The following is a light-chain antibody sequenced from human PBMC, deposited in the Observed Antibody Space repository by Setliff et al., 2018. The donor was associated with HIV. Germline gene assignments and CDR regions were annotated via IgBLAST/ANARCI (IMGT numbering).Light chain of an antibody. CDR2: EVS. CDR1: SSDVGSYNR. CDR3: SSYTSSDTYVV. Sequence: LAQPHSVSGSPGQSVTISCTGTSSDVGSYNRVSWYQQSPGTAPKLMIYEVSNRPSGVPDRFSGSKSGNTASLTISGLQADDEAEYYCSSYTSSDTYVVFGGGTK. J-gene: IGLJ2*01. V-gene: IGLV2-18*02.